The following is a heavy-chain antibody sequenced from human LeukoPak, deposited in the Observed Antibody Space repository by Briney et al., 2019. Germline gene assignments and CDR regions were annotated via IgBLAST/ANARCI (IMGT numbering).Heavy chain of an antibody. CDR1: GGSISSYY. Sequence: PSETLSLTRTVSGGSISSYYWSWLRQPPGKGLEWLGYIYYSGSTNYNPSLKSRVTISVDTSKNQFSLKLSSVTAADTAVYYCASLGYCSSTSCYRGIFDYWGQGTLVTVSS. J-gene: IGHJ4*02. V-gene: IGHV4-59*01. CDR2: IYYSGST. CDR3: ASLGYCSSTSCYRGIFDY. D-gene: IGHD2-2*01.